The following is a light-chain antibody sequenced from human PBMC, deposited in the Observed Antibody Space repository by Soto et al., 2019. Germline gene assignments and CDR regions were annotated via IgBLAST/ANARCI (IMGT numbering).Light chain of an antibody. CDR2: DTS. J-gene: IGKJ5*01. CDR1: QSVGNK. V-gene: IGKV3-15*01. Sequence: VVTQWPAPLSLCPWERATLSCRASQSVGNKVAWYQHKPGQTPRLIIYDTSTRAAGVPDRFSGSGYGTDFTLTISRLQSEDFAVYYCQKYNNWPITCGQGTRLEIK. CDR3: QKYNNWPIT.